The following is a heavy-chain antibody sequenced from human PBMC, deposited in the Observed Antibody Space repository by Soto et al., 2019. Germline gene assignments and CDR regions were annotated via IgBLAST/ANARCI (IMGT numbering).Heavy chain of an antibody. J-gene: IGHJ4*02. Sequence: QVQLQESGPGLVKPSQTLSLTCTVSGGSIINGDTYLNWIRQHPEKGLEWMGYINYRGTTNYNPGLKSRILISIDTSKNQFSLRLTSVTAADTAGYYLARDAPGVGPYWGQGNLVTVSS. CDR1: GGSIINGDTY. CDR2: INYRGTT. CDR3: ARDAPGVGPY. V-gene: IGHV4-31*03. D-gene: IGHD2-2*01.